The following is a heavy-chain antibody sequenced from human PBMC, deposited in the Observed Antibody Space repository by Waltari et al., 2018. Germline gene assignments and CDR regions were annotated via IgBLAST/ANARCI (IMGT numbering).Heavy chain of an antibody. D-gene: IGHD1-1*01. CDR1: GFKFSSYG. J-gene: IGHJ6*01. CDR3: ARPAWNDPPYYYGMDV. Sequence: QVQVVESGGGAVQPGQSLRLSCVTSGFKFSSYGMHWVRQAPGKGLEWVAVIWYDGSNTDYRESVKGRFTISRDNVKNTVDLQMNNLRVEDTAVYYCARPAWNDPPYYYGMDV. V-gene: IGHV3-33*01. CDR2: IWYDGSNT.